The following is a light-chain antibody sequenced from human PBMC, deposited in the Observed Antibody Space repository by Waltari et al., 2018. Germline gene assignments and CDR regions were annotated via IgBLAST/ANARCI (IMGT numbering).Light chain of an antibody. CDR1: SSNIGAGFD. Sequence: QSVLTQPPSVSGAPGQRVTISCTGSSSNIGAGFDVHWYQQLPGTAPKLLIYGNSKRPSGVPYRFSGSKSGASASLAFTGLQAEDEAVYYCQSYDSSLSGWVFGGGTKLTVL. CDR3: QSYDSSLSGWV. V-gene: IGLV1-40*01. CDR2: GNS. J-gene: IGLJ2*01.